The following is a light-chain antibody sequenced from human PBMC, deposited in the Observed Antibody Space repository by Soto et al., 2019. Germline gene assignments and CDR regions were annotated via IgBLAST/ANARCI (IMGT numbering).Light chain of an antibody. CDR2: DDS. V-gene: IGLV3-21*02. CDR3: QVWDSTSDHRYV. Sequence: SYELTQPPSVSVAPGQTARITCGGNNIGSKSVHWYQQKPGQAPMLVVYDDSDRPSGIPERFSGSNSGNTATLTISRVEAGYEADYHCQVWDSTSDHRYVFGTGTNVTVL. CDR1: NIGSKS. J-gene: IGLJ1*01.